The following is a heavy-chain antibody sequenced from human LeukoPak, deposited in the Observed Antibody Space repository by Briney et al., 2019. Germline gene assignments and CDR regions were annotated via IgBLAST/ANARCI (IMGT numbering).Heavy chain of an antibody. CDR1: GGSISSGGYY. CDR3: ARIVPRDYYGMDV. Sequence: SETLSLTCTVSGGSISSGGYYWSWLRQHPGKGLEWIGYIYYSGSTYYNPSLKSRVTISVDTSKNQFSLKLSSVAAADTAVYYCARIVPRDYYGMDVWGQGTTVTVSS. CDR2: IYYSGST. D-gene: IGHD2-8*01. V-gene: IGHV4-31*03. J-gene: IGHJ6*02.